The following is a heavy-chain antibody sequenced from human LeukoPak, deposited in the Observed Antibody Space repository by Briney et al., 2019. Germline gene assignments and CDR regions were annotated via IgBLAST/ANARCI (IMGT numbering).Heavy chain of an antibody. J-gene: IGHJ4*02. D-gene: IGHD3-22*01. CDR2: IIPILGIA. CDR1: GGTFSSYT. Sequence: GSSVKVSCKASGGTFSSYTISWVRQAPGQGLEWMGRIIPILGIANYAQKLQGRVTITADKSTSTAYMELSSLRSEDTAVYYCASDYYDSSGYPPKYDYWGQGTLVTVSS. CDR3: ASDYYDSSGYPPKYDY. V-gene: IGHV1-69*02.